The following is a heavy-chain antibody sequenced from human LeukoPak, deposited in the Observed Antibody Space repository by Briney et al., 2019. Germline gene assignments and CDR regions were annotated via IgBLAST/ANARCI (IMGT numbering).Heavy chain of an antibody. D-gene: IGHD3-16*01. CDR2: TSSSSSYI. CDR3: AKEDAPLGGRPDN. V-gene: IGHV3-21*01. CDR1: GFTFSTYS. J-gene: IGHJ4*02. Sequence: PGGSLRLSLAASGFTFSTYSINGVGQPPGRGLDGFSSTSSSSSYIYYADSVKGRFTISRDNAKNSLYLQMNSLRAEDTAMYHCAKEDAPLGGRPDNWGQGTLVIVSS.